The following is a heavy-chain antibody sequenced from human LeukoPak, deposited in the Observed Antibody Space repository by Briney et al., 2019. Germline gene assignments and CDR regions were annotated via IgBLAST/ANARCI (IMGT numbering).Heavy chain of an antibody. CDR3: AKDTYDFWSGFDY. D-gene: IGHD3-3*01. V-gene: IGHV3-23*01. CDR2: IGGSGGDT. J-gene: IGHJ4*02. Sequence: GGSLRLSCAASGFTFSSYVMTWVRQAPGKGLEWVSSIGGSGGDTYYADSVKGRFTISRDNSKNTLYLQMNSLRAEDTAIYYCAKDTYDFWSGFDYWGRGTLVTVSS. CDR1: GFTFSSYV.